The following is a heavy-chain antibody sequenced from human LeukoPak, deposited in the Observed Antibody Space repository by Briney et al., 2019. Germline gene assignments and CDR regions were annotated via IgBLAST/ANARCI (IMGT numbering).Heavy chain of an antibody. V-gene: IGHV3-21*01. Sequence: GGSLRLSCAASGFTFSSYSMNWVRQAPGKGLEWVSSISSSSSYIYYADSVKGRFTISRDNAKNSLYLQMNSLRAEDTAVYYCARDRRVGDFWSGYEEVDYWGQGTLVTVSS. J-gene: IGHJ4*02. CDR1: GFTFSSYS. CDR3: ARDRRVGDFWSGYEEVDY. D-gene: IGHD3-3*01. CDR2: ISSSSSYI.